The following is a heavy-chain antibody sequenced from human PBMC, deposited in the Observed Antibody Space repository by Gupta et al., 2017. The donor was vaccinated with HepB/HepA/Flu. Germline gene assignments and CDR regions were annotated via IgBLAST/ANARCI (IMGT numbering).Heavy chain of an antibody. J-gene: IGHJ6*03. CDR1: GGTFSSYA. D-gene: IGHD3-16*01. V-gene: IGHV1-69*01. CDR2: IIPIFGTA. CDR3: AREDKSGGDYYYYYMDV. Sequence: QVQLVQSGAEVKKPGSSVKVSCKASGGTFSSYAISWVRQAPGQGLEWMGGIIPIFGTANYAQKFQGRVTITADESTSTAYMELSSLRSEDTAVYYCAREDKSGGDYYYYYMDVWGKGTTVTVSS.